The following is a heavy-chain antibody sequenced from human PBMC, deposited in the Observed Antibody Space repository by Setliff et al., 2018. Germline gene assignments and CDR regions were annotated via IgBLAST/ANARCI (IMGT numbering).Heavy chain of an antibody. CDR2: IYTSWST. CDR1: DGSLSTYY. V-gene: IGHV4-4*07. CDR3: ARGGYYMDV. Sequence: SETLSLTCTVSDGSLSTYYWSWIRQPAGKGLEWLGQIYTSWSTNYNPSLKGRATLSIDASKKQFSLKLTSVTAADTAVYYCARGGYYMDVWGKGTTVTVSS. J-gene: IGHJ6*03.